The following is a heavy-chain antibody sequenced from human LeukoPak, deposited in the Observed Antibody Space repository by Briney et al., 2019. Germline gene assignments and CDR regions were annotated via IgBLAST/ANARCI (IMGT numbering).Heavy chain of an antibody. J-gene: IGHJ4*02. D-gene: IGHD5-18*01. CDR2: INHSGST. CDR1: GFTFSSYA. V-gene: IGHV4-34*01. Sequence: PGGSLRLSCAASGFTFSSYAMSWIRQPPGKGLEWIGEINHSGSTNYNPSLKSRVTISVDTSKNQFSLKLSSVTAADTAVYYCASALRGYSYGRPFDYWGQGTLVTVSS. CDR3: ASALRGYSYGRPFDY.